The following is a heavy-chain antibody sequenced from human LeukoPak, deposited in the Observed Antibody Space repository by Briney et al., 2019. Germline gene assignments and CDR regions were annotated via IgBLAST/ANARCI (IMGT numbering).Heavy chain of an antibody. CDR3: ARGSYRFDY. CDR2: IYHSGST. V-gene: IGHV4-59*01. CDR1: GDSINSYY. Sequence: SETLSLTCSVSGDSINSYYWSWIRQPPGKGLEWIGYIYHSGSTDYNPSLKSRVTISVDTSKNQFSLKLSSVTAADTAVYYCARGSYRFDYWGQGTLVTVSS. J-gene: IGHJ4*02. D-gene: IGHD3-10*01.